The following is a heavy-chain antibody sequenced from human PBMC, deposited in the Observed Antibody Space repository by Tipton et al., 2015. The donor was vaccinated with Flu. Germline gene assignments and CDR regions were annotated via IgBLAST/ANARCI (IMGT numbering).Heavy chain of an antibody. V-gene: IGHV3-23*01. CDR2: ISGGGGGT. J-gene: IGHJ4*02. CDR3: AKVIPEKVAGLDY. CDR1: GFTFSMYA. D-gene: IGHD6-19*01. Sequence: SLRLSCAASGFTFSMYAMSWVRQAPGKRLEWISAISGGGGGTYYADSVKGRFTISRDNSRNTLYLRMNSLRAEGTAIYYCAKVIPEKVAGLDYWGQGTLVTVSS.